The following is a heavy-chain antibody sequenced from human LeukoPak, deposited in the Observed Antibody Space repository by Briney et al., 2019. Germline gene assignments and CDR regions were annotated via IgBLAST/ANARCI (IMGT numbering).Heavy chain of an antibody. CDR2: INHSGST. CDR3: ARHSGSYYDNYDY. D-gene: IGHD1-26*01. V-gene: IGHV4-34*01. Sequence: SETLSLTCAVYGGSFSGYYWSWIRQPPGKGLEWIGEINHSGSTDYNPSLKSRVTISVDTSKNQFSLKLNSVTATDTAVYYCARHSGSYYDNYDYWGQGTLVTVSS. J-gene: IGHJ4*02. CDR1: GGSFSGYY.